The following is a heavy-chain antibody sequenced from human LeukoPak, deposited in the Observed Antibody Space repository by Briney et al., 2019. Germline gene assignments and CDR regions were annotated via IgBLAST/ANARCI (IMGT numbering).Heavy chain of an antibody. V-gene: IGHV3-21*01. CDR3: ARVASGSDSWYFDL. D-gene: IGHD5-12*01. Sequence: GGSLRLSCAASGFTFSSYSFNWVRQAPGKGLQWVASISPSDSFIFYADSVKGRFTISRDNAKHSVFLRMNSLRVEDTAVYYCARVASGSDSWYFDLWGRGTLVTVSS. CDR1: GFTFSSYS. J-gene: IGHJ2*01. CDR2: ISPSDSFI.